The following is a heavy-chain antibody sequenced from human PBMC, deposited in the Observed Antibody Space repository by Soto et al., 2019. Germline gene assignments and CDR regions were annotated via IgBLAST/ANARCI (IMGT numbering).Heavy chain of an antibody. CDR1: GYTFTSYG. V-gene: IGHV1-18*01. CDR2: ISAYNGNT. Sequence: GASVKVSCKASGYTFTSYGISWVRQAPGQGLEWMGWISAYNGNTNYAQKLQGRVTMTTDTSTSTAYMELRSLRSDDTAVYYCARLRSTPYYYYGMDVWGQGTTVTVSS. CDR3: ARLRSTPYYYYGMDV. D-gene: IGHD3-3*01. J-gene: IGHJ6*02.